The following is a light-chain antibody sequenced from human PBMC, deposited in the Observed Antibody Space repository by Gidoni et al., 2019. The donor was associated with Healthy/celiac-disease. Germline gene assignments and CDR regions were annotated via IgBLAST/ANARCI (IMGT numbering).Light chain of an antibody. Sequence: DIQMTQSPSTLSASVGDRVTITCRASQSISSWLAWYQQKPGKAPKLLIYDASSLESGVPSRFSGSGSGTEFTLTISSLQPDDFATYYGQQYNSPWTFGQGTKVEIK. J-gene: IGKJ1*01. CDR3: QQYNSPWT. V-gene: IGKV1-5*01. CDR1: QSISSW. CDR2: DAS.